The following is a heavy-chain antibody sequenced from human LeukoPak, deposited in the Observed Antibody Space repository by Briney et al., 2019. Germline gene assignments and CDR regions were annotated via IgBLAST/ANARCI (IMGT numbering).Heavy chain of an antibody. Sequence: PGGSLRLSCAASGFAFSTYWMTWVRQAPGKGLEWVANIKQDGSAEYFVDSVKGRITISRDNAKNSLYLQMNSLRAEDTAVYYCAELGITMIGGVWGKGTTVTISS. CDR2: IKQDGSAE. V-gene: IGHV3-7*01. CDR3: AELGITMIGGV. CDR1: GFAFSTYW. J-gene: IGHJ6*04. D-gene: IGHD3-10*02.